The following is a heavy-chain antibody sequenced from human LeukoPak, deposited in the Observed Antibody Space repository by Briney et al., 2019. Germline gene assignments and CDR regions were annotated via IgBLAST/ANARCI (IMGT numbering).Heavy chain of an antibody. J-gene: IGHJ4*02. V-gene: IGHV3-23*01. Sequence: GGSLRLSCAASALPPSNYAMSWVRQAPGKGLEWVSSISDGGWTAYTDSVKGRFFFSRETATNTLYLQMNSLRAEDTAVYYCARVFGNGYGDYTYYFDYWGQGTLVTVSS. CDR2: ISDGGWT. D-gene: IGHD4-17*01. CDR3: ARVFGNGYGDYTYYFDY. CDR1: ALPPSNYA.